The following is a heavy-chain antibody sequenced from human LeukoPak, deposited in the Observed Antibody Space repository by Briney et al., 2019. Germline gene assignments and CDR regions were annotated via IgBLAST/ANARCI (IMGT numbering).Heavy chain of an antibody. V-gene: IGHV3-23*01. D-gene: IGHD6-6*01. J-gene: IGHJ4*02. Sequence: QSGGSLRLSCAASGFTFSSYAMSWVRQAPGKGLEWVSAISGSGGSTYYADSVKGRFTISRDNSKNTLYLQMNSLRAEDTAVYYCAKDLAAAQVGYDFDYWGQGTLVTVSS. CDR2: ISGSGGST. CDR3: AKDLAAAQVGYDFDY. CDR1: GFTFSSYA.